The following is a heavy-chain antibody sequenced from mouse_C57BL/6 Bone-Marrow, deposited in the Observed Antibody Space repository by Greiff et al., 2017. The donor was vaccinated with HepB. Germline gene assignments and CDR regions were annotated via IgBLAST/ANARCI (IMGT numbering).Heavy chain of an antibody. CDR3: ARSYSDLFAY. CDR1: GYTFTSYW. Sequence: VQLQQPGAELVKPGASVKLSCKASGYTFTSYWMHWVKQRPGQGLEWIGMIHPNSGSTNYNEKFKSKATLTVDKSSSTAYMQLSSLTSEDAAVYYCARSYSDLFAYWGQGTLVTVSA. CDR2: IHPNSGST. J-gene: IGHJ3*01. D-gene: IGHD2-13*01. V-gene: IGHV1-64*01.